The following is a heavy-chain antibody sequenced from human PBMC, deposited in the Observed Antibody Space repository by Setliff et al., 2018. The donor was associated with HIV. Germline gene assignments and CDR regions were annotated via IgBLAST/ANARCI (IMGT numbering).Heavy chain of an antibody. CDR3: ARPRTYCSGGSCYLGPDY. CDR2: ISGSGGST. J-gene: IGHJ4*02. Sequence: LRLSCAASGFTFSSYAMSWVRQAPGKGLEWVSAISGSGGSTYYADSVKGRFTISRDNARNSLYVQMNSLRVEDTAVYFCARPRTYCSGGSCYLGPDYWGQGTLVTVPQ. V-gene: IGHV3-23*01. CDR1: GFTFSSYA. D-gene: IGHD2-15*01.